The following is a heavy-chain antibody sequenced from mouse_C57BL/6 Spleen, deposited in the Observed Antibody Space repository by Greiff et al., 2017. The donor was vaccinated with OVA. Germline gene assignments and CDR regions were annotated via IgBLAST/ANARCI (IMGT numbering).Heavy chain of an antibody. D-gene: IGHD1-1*01. CDR2: IDPSDSNN. Sequence: VQLQQPGAELVMPGASVKLSCKASGYTFTSYWMHWVKQRPGQGLEWIGEIDPSDSNNNYNQKFKGKSTLTVDKSSSTASMQLSSLTSEDSAVYYCASGNYYGSSYAMDYWGQGTSVTVSA. V-gene: IGHV1-69*01. J-gene: IGHJ4*01. CDR1: GYTFTSYW. CDR3: ASGNYYGSSYAMDY.